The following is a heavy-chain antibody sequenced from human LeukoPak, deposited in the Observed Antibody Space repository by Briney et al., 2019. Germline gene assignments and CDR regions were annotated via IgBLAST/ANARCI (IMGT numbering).Heavy chain of an antibody. CDR3: AKVMKGSERLTMVRGVIIKTAGLYYMDV. Sequence: GGSLRLSCAASGFTFSSYAMSWVRQAPGKGLEWVSSTSASGGSTNYADSVKGRFTISRDNSKNTVYLQMNSLRAEDTAVYYCAKVMKGSERLTMVRGVIIKTAGLYYMDVWGKGTTVTVSS. CDR2: TSASGGST. D-gene: IGHD3-10*01. J-gene: IGHJ6*03. V-gene: IGHV3-23*01. CDR1: GFTFSSYA.